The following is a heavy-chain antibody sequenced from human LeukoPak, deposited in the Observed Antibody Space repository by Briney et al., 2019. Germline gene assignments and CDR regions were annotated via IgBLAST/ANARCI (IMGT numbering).Heavy chain of an antibody. V-gene: IGHV1-2*02. CDR1: GYTFTGYY. D-gene: IGHD3-10*01. CDR3: ARGGVLADAFDI. J-gene: IGHJ3*02. CDR2: INPNSGGT. Sequence: GASVKVSCKASGYTFTGYYMHWARQAPGQGLEWMGWINPNSGGTNYAQKFQGRVTMTRDTSISTAYMELSSLRSEDTAMYYCARGGVLADAFDIWGQGTMVTVSS.